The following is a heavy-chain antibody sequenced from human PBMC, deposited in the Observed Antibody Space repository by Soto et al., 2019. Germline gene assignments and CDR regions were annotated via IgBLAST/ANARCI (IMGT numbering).Heavy chain of an antibody. CDR3: ARNGILYYYDSSGYYFDY. D-gene: IGHD3-22*01. CDR1: GYTFTGYY. V-gene: IGHV1-2*04. Sequence: ASVKVSCKASGYTFTGYYMHWVRQAPGQGLEWMGWINPNSGGTNYAQKFQGWVTMTRDTSISTAYMELSRLRSDDTAVYYCARNGILYYYDSSGYYFDYWGQGTLVTVSS. CDR2: INPNSGGT. J-gene: IGHJ4*02.